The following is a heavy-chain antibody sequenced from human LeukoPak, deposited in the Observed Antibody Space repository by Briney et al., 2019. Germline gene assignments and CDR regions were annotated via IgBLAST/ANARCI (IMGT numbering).Heavy chain of an antibody. CDR2: IYYSGST. V-gene: IGHV4-59*01. D-gene: IGHD3-10*01. CDR3: ARGVLWFGELSHFDY. J-gene: IGHJ4*02. Sequence: KASETLSLTCTVSGGSISSYYWSWIRQPPGKGLEWIGYIYYSGSTNYNPSLKSRVTISVDTSKNQFSLKLSSVTAADTAVYYCARGVLWFGELSHFDYWGQGTLVTVSS. CDR1: GGSISSYY.